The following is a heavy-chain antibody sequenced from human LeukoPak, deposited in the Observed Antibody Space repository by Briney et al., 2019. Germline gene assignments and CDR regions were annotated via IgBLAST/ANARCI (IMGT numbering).Heavy chain of an antibody. CDR2: ISSSSSYI. V-gene: IGHV3-21*01. J-gene: IGHJ5*02. Sequence: GGSLRLSCAASGFTFSSYSMNWVRQAPGKGLEWVSSISSSSSYIYYADSVKGRFTISRDNAKNSLYLQMNSLRAEDTAVYYCARDQGARMAVARWFDPWGQGTLVTVSS. CDR1: GFTFSSYS. D-gene: IGHD6-19*01. CDR3: ARDQGARMAVARWFDP.